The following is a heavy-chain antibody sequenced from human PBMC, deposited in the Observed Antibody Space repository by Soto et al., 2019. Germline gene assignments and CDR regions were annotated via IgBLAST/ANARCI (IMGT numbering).Heavy chain of an antibody. D-gene: IGHD3-22*01. CDR3: ARGGETYYYDSSGYHGWFDP. V-gene: IGHV1-2*04. CDR2: INPNSGGT. CDR1: GYTFTGYY. Sequence: QVQLVQSGAEVKKPGASVKVSCKASGYTFTGYYMHWVRQAPGQGLEWMGWINPNSGGTNYAQKLQGWVTMTRDTSISTAYMERSRLRSDDTAVYYCARGGETYYYDSSGYHGWFDPWGQGTLVTVSS. J-gene: IGHJ5*02.